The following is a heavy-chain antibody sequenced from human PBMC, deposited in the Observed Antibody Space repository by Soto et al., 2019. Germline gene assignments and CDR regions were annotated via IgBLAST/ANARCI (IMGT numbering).Heavy chain of an antibody. D-gene: IGHD3-16*02. CDR1: SGSISSSNW. V-gene: IGHV4-4*02. Sequence: QVQLQESGPGLVKPSGTLSLTCAVSSGSISSSNWWSWVRQPPGKGLEWIGEIYHSGSTNYNPSLNGRVTISVDKSKNQFTLTLSFLSAADMAVYYCAWSHIITFGGVITTDAFDIWGQGTMVTVSS. CDR2: IYHSGST. J-gene: IGHJ3*02. CDR3: AWSHIITFGGVITTDAFDI.